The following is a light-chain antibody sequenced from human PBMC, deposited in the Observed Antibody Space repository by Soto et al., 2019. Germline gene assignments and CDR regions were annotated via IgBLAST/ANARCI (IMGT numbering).Light chain of an antibody. CDR3: QQYGSSSWT. CDR2: GAS. CDR1: HSVSINY. Sequence: EIVLSQSPGTLSLSQGERATLSCRASHSVSINYLAWYQQKPGQAPRLLIYGASSRATAIPDRFSGSGSGTDFTLTISRLEPEDFAVYYCQQYGSSSWTFGQGTKVDIK. V-gene: IGKV3-20*01. J-gene: IGKJ1*01.